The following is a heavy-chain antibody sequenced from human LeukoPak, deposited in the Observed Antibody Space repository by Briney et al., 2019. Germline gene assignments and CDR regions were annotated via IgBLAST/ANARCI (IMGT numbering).Heavy chain of an antibody. J-gene: IGHJ4*02. CDR1: GDTFTNYW. CDR2: IYPGDSDT. D-gene: IGHD3-22*01. Sequence: GESLKISCKGSGDTFTNYWIAWVRQMPGKGLEWMGIIYPGDSDTKYSPSFQGQVTLSADKSTSSAYLQSRSLTPSDPGMYYCARRGDYHESSGYYQFFDYWGQGTLVTVSS. CDR3: ARRGDYHESSGYYQFFDY. V-gene: IGHV5-51*01.